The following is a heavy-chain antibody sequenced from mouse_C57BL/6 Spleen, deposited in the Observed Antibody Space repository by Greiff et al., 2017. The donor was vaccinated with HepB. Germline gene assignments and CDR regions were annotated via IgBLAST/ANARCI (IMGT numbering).Heavy chain of an antibody. V-gene: IGHV1-15*01. CDR1: GYTFTDYE. Sequence: QVHVKQSGAELVRPGASVTLSCKASGYTFTDYEMHWVKQTPVHGLEWIGAIDPETGGTAYNQKFKGKAILTADKSSSTAYMELRSLTSEDSAVYYCTEGSNFSAWFAYWGQGTLVTVSA. CDR2: IDPETGGT. D-gene: IGHD2-5*01. CDR3: TEGSNFSAWFAY. J-gene: IGHJ3*01.